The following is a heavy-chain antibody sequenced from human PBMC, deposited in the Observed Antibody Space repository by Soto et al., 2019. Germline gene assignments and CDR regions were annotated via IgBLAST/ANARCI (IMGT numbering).Heavy chain of an antibody. D-gene: IGHD3-3*01. CDR2: VYYSGST. CDR1: GASITIGDYY. V-gene: IGHV4-61*08. CDR3: ARGGSTLFGVVHFFHY. Sequence: PSETLSLSCTVSGASITIGDYYWTWIRQHPGKGLEWIGYVYYSGSTKYNPSLKSRVTISVDTSKNQFSLKLSSVTAADTAVYYCARGGSTLFGVVHFFHYWGQGSLVTVSS. J-gene: IGHJ4*02.